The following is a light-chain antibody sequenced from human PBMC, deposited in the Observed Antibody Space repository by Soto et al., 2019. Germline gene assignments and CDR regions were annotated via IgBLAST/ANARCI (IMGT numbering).Light chain of an antibody. CDR2: AAS. Sequence: DIQMTQSPSSLSASVGDRVTITCRASQGISNYLAWYQQKPGKVPKLLIYAASTLQSGVPSRFRDSGSGTDFTLTISSLQPADVATYYCQKYNSAPLFTFVPGTKVDIK. CDR1: QGISNY. CDR3: QKYNSAPLFT. V-gene: IGKV1-27*01. J-gene: IGKJ3*01.